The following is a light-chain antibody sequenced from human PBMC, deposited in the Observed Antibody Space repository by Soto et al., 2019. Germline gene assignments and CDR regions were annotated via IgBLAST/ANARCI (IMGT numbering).Light chain of an antibody. CDR2: DAS. CDR3: QQRSNWPPET. V-gene: IGKV3-11*01. J-gene: IGKJ1*01. CDR1: QSVSSY. Sequence: IVLTQSPATLSFSPWEIGTLSWRASQSVSSYLAWYQQKPGQAPRLLIYDASNRATGIPARFSGSGSGTDFTLTISSLEPEDFAVYYCQQRSNWPPETFGQGTKVDIK.